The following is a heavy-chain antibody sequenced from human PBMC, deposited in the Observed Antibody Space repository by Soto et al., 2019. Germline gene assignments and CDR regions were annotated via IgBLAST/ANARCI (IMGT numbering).Heavy chain of an antibody. CDR2: IIPILGIA. V-gene: IGHV1-69*08. J-gene: IGHJ4*02. Sequence: QVQLVQSGAEVKKPGSSVKVSCKASGGTFSSYTISWVRQAPGQGLEWMGRIIPILGIANYAQKFQGRVTITADKSTSAAYIELSSLGSEDTAVYYCAREDGGYATVTKGDYWGQGTLVTVSS. CDR1: GGTFSSYT. CDR3: AREDGGYATVTKGDY. D-gene: IGHD4-17*01.